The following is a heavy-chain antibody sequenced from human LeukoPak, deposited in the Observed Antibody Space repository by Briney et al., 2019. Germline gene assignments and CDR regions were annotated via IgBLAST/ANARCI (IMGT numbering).Heavy chain of an antibody. Sequence: GRSLRLSCATSGFTFSSYAMHWVRQAPGKGLEWVAVISYDGSNKYYADSVKGRFTISRDNSKNTLYLQMNSLRAEDTAVYYCAKDLSLLRDYFDYWGQGTLVTVSS. J-gene: IGHJ4*02. V-gene: IGHV3-30*04. D-gene: IGHD2/OR15-2a*01. CDR1: GFTFSSYA. CDR2: ISYDGSNK. CDR3: AKDLSLLRDYFDY.